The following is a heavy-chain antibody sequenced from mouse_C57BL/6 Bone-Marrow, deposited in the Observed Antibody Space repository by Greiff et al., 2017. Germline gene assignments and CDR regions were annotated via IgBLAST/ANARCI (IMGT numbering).Heavy chain of an antibody. J-gene: IGHJ4*01. CDR2: IDPENGDT. CDR1: GFNIKDDY. V-gene: IGHV14-4*01. CDR3: TTEGVTTRLYAMDY. D-gene: IGHD2-2*01. Sequence: VQLKQSGAELVRPGASVKLSCTASGFNIKDDYMHWVKQRPEQGLEWIGWIDPENGDTEYASKFQGKATIPADPSSNTVYLQLSSQASEDTAVYCCTTEGVTTRLYAMDYWGQGTSVTVSS.